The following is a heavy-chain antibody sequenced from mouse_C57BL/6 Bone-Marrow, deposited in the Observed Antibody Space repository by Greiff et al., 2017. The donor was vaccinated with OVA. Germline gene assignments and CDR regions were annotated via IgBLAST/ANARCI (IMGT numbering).Heavy chain of an antibody. V-gene: IGHV5-6*01. J-gene: IGHJ2*01. CDR1: GFTFSSYG. CDR2: ISSGGSYT. Sequence: EVQLVESGGDLVKPGGSLKLSCAASGFTFSSYGMSWVRQTPDKRLEWVATISSGGSYTYYPASVKGRFTISRNNAKNTLYLQRSSLKSENTAMYYCARQALYSNYDDWGQGTTLTVSA. CDR3: ARQALYSNYDD. D-gene: IGHD2-5*01.